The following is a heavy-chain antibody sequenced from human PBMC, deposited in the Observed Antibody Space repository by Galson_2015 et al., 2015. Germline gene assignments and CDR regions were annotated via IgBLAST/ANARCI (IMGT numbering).Heavy chain of an antibody. J-gene: IGHJ4*02. CDR3: ARDPVDGSGHFDY. Sequence: SLRLSCAASGFTFSSYWMHWVRQAPGKGLMWVSRIKGDGSSIIYADSVKGRFTISRDNTKNTVWLQMNSLRVEDTAVYYCARDPVDGSGHFDYWGQGTLVTVSS. V-gene: IGHV3-74*01. D-gene: IGHD6-19*01. CDR2: IKGDGSSI. CDR1: GFTFSSYW.